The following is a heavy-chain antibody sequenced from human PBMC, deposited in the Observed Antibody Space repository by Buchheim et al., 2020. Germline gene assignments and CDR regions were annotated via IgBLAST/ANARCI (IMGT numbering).Heavy chain of an antibody. CDR2: INAGNGNT. J-gene: IGHJ6*02. CDR1: GYTFTSYA. D-gene: IGHD4-17*01. CDR3: ASNGGTVGGYYYYYGMDV. V-gene: IGHV1-3*01. Sequence: QVQLVQSGAEVKKPGASVKVSCKASGYTFTSYAMHWVRQAPGQRLEWMGWINAGNGNTKYSQKFQGRVTITRDTSASTAYMELRSLRSEDTAVYYCASNGGTVGGYYYYYGMDVWGQGTT.